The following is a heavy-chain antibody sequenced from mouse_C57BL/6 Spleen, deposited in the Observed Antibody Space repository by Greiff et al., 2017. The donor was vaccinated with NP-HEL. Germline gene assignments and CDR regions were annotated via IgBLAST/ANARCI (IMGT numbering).Heavy chain of an antibody. Sequence: QVHVKQPGAELVMPGASVKLSCKASGYTFTSYWMHWVKQRPGQGLEWIGEIDPSDSYTNYNQKFKGKSTLTVDKSSSTAYMQLSSLTSEDSAVYYCARSSSGPYAMDYWGQGTSVTVSS. CDR2: IDPSDSYT. D-gene: IGHD3-2*02. V-gene: IGHV1-69*01. CDR3: ARSSSGPYAMDY. CDR1: GYTFTSYW. J-gene: IGHJ4*01.